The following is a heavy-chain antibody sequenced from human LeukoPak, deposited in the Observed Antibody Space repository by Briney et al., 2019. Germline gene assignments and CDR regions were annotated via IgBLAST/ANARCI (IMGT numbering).Heavy chain of an antibody. V-gene: IGHV3-23*01. CDR3: AKYDILTGYYSSFDY. CDR1: GFTFSRYW. CDR2: ISGSGGST. D-gene: IGHD3-9*01. J-gene: IGHJ4*02. Sequence: PGGSLRLSCAASGFTFSRYWMSWVRQAPGKGLEWVSAISGSGGSTYYADSVKGRFTISRDNSKNTLYLQMNSLRAEDTAIYYCAKYDILTGYYSSFDYWGQGTLVTVSS.